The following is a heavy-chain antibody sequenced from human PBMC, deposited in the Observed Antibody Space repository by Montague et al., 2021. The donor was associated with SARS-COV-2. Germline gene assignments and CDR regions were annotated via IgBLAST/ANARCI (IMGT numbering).Heavy chain of an antibody. CDR1: GESFSAYY. V-gene: IGHV4-34*01. J-gene: IGHJ2*01. CDR2: INHSGST. D-gene: IGHD3-22*01. Sequence: SETLSLTCAVHGESFSAYYWSRFRQPPGKGLQWIGEINHSGSTNYYPSSMSRVIITVDTSKNQLFPQLSSVTAADTAAYYCGRGAPTISLVVVVFAGAGWYFDLWGRGTLVTVSS. CDR3: GRGAPTISLVVVVFAGAGWYFDL.